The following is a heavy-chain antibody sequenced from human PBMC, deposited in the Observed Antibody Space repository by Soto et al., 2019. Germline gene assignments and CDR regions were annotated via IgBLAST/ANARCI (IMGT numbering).Heavy chain of an antibody. Sequence: SVKVSCKASGGTFSSYAISWVRQAPGQGLEWMGGIIPIFGTANYAQKFQGRVTITADKSTSTAYMELSSLRSEDTAVYYCARVRYYDFWTGYYTGWFDPWGQGTLVTVSS. V-gene: IGHV1-69*06. CDR2: IIPIFGTA. CDR3: ARVRYYDFWTGYYTGWFDP. D-gene: IGHD3-3*01. CDR1: GGTFSSYA. J-gene: IGHJ5*02.